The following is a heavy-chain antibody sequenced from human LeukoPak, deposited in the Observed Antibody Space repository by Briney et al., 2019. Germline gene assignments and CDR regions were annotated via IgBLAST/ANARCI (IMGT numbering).Heavy chain of an antibody. CDR1: GFTFSNFW. D-gene: IGHD3-22*01. V-gene: IGHV3-74*01. Sequence: GGSLRLSCAAFGFTFSNFWMHWVRQAPGKGLVWVALIYGDGGFTRYADSVKGRFTISRDNAKNTVYLQMNSLRVEDTAVYYCARVYETNGYLYWGQGSLVTVSS. CDR2: IYGDGGFT. CDR3: ARVYETNGYLY. J-gene: IGHJ4*02.